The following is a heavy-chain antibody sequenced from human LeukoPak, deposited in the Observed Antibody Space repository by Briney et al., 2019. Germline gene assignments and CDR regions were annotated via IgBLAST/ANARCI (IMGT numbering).Heavy chain of an antibody. Sequence: SETLSLTCTVSGGSISSYYWSWIRQPPGKGLEWIGYIYYSGSTNYNPSLKSRVTISVDTSKNQFSLELSSVTAADTAVYYCARLSSGWPAYFDYWGQGTLVTVSS. D-gene: IGHD6-19*01. V-gene: IGHV4-59*08. CDR1: GGSISSYY. CDR2: IYYSGST. CDR3: ARLSSGWPAYFDY. J-gene: IGHJ4*02.